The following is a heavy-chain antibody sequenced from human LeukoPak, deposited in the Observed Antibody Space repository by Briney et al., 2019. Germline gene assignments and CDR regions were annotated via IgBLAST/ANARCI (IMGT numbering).Heavy chain of an antibody. Sequence: PGGSLRLSCAASGFTFSSSAMSWVRQAPGKGLEWVSAISNNGGYTYYADSVQGRFTISRDNAKNSVYLQMSGLTTEDTAVYYCTRLAAAGSGRWAPDYWGQGTLVTVSS. J-gene: IGHJ4*02. V-gene: IGHV3-23*01. D-gene: IGHD3-9*01. CDR2: ISNNGGYT. CDR3: TRLAAAGSGRWAPDY. CDR1: GFTFSSSA.